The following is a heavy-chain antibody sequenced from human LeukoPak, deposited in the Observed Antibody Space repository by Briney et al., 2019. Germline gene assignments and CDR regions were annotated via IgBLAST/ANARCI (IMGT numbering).Heavy chain of an antibody. D-gene: IGHD3-10*01. J-gene: IGHJ4*02. CDR3: ARGRHYRGPYYGSGSYLVY. Sequence: SETLSLTCTVSGGSISSSSYYWGWIRQPPGKGLEWIGSIYYSGSTYYNPSLKSRVTISVDTSKNQFSLKLSSVTAADTAVYYCARGRHYRGPYYGSGSYLVYWGQGTLVTVSS. CDR2: IYYSGST. V-gene: IGHV4-39*01. CDR1: GGSISSSSYY.